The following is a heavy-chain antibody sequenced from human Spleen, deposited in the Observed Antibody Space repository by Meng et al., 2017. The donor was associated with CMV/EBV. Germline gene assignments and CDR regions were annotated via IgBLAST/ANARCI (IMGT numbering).Heavy chain of an antibody. V-gene: IGHV3-66*02. D-gene: IGHD2/OR15-2a*01. CDR2: IYSGGST. Sequence: GESLKISCAASGFTVSSNYMSWVRQAPGKGLEWVSVIYSGGSTYYADSVKGRFTISRDNSKNTLYLQMNSLRAEDTAVYYCARVYFCTTSSCFRDDAFDIWGQGTMVTVSS. CDR3: ARVYFCTTSSCFRDDAFDI. J-gene: IGHJ3*02. CDR1: GFTVSSNY.